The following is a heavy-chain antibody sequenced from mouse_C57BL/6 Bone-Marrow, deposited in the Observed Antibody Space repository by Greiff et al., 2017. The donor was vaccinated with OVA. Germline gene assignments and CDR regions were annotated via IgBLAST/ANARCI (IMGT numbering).Heavy chain of an antibody. CDR3: ARKGRYSNYEDY. CDR1: GYTFTDYY. CDR2: INPNNGGT. Sequence: EVQLQQSGPELVKPGASVKISCKASGYTFTDYYMNWVKQSHGKSLEWIGDINPNNGGTSYNQKFKGKATLTVDKSSSTAYMELRSLTSEDSAVYYCARKGRYSNYEDYWGQGTTLTVSS. V-gene: IGHV1-26*01. J-gene: IGHJ2*01. D-gene: IGHD2-5*01.